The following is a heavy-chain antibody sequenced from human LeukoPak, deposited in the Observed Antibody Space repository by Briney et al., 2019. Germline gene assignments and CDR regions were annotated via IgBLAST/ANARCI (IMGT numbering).Heavy chain of an antibody. CDR1: GYTFTGYD. Sequence: ASVKVSCKASGYTFTGYDIHWVRQAPGQGLEWMGWINPNNGGTNYAQKFQGRVTMTRDTSISTAYMELSRLRSDDTAVYYCARSVDIVATQFDYWGQGTLVTVSS. CDR3: ARSVDIVATQFDY. CDR2: INPNNGGT. V-gene: IGHV1-2*02. J-gene: IGHJ4*02. D-gene: IGHD5-12*01.